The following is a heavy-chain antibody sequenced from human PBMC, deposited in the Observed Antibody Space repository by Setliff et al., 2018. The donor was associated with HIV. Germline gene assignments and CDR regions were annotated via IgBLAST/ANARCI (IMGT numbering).Heavy chain of an antibody. J-gene: IGHJ6*03. CDR2: INHSGST. CDR1: GGSFSGYY. V-gene: IGHV4-34*01. CDR3: ARGTAYYNFWSGYSQDYYYYMDV. D-gene: IGHD3-3*01. Sequence: PSETLSLTCAVYGGSFSGYYWSWIRQPPGKGLEWIGEINHSGSTKYNPSLKSRVTISVDTSKNQFSLKLSSVTAADTAVYYCARGTAYYNFWSGYSQDYYYYMDVWGKGT.